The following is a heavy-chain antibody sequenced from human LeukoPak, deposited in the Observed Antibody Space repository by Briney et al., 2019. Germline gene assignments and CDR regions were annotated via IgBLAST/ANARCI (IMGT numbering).Heavy chain of an antibody. D-gene: IGHD4-23*01. CDR2: ISYDGSNK. J-gene: IGHJ4*02. Sequence: GGSLKLSCAASGFTFSSYAMHWVRQAPGKGLEWVAVISYDGSNKYYADSVKGRFTISRDNPKNTLYLQMNSLRSEDTAVYYCAKDLVGGNSDYWGQGTLVTVSS. CDR3: AKDLVGGNSDY. V-gene: IGHV3-30-3*01. CDR1: GFTFSSYA.